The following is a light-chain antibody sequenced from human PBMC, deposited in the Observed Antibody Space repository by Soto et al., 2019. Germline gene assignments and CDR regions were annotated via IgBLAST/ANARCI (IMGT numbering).Light chain of an antibody. Sequence: EIVLTQSPGTLSLSPGERATLSCRASQSVSSYLAWYQQKPGQAPRLLIYDASNRAPGIPARFSGSGSGTDFTLTISSLEPEDFAVYSCQQRSNWPLGFGRRTKVDI. CDR1: QSVSSY. CDR3: QQRSNWPLG. V-gene: IGKV3-11*01. J-gene: IGKJ3*01. CDR2: DAS.